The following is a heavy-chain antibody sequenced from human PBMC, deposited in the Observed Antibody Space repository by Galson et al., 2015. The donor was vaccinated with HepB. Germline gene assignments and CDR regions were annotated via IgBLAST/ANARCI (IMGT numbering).Heavy chain of an antibody. J-gene: IGHJ6*02. D-gene: IGHD5-18*01. Sequence: SLRLSCAASGFTFSTYDMHWVRQAPGKGLEWVAAISYDGTNKYYADSVKGRFTISRDSSKNTLYLQMNTVRAEDTAVYYCAKDLVDTAVLRVYVRGGMDVWGQGTTVIVSS. CDR3: AKDLVDTAVLRVYVRGGMDV. CDR2: ISYDGTNK. V-gene: IGHV3-30*18. CDR1: GFTFSTYD.